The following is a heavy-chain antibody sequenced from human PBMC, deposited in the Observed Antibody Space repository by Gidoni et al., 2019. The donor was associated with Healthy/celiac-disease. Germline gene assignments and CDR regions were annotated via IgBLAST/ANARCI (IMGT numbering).Heavy chain of an antibody. J-gene: IGHJ5*02. D-gene: IGHD1-20*01. CDR2: ST. Sequence: STYYNPSLKSRVTISVDTSKNQFSLKLSSVTAADTAVYYCARSIRWFDPWGQGTLVTVSS. V-gene: IGHV4-31*02. CDR3: ARSIRWFDP.